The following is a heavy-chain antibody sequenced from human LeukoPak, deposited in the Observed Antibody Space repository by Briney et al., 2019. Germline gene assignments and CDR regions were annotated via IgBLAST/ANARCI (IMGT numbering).Heavy chain of an antibody. V-gene: IGHV3-23*01. CDR2: VSGNVGNT. CDR1: RFTLNHYA. Sequence: GCSVRLSCADSRFTLNHYAMLELRQPPGKGLEGVSGVSGNVGNTYYADPVKGRFNISRDYSKSTLYLQMNSVRAEDTAVYYCATLGCCSGGSCPDAFDIWGQGTIVTVS. D-gene: IGHD2-15*01. J-gene: IGHJ3*02. CDR3: ATLGCCSGGSCPDAFDI.